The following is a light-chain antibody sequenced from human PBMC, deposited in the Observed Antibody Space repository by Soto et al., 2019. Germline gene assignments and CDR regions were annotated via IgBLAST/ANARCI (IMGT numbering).Light chain of an antibody. J-gene: IGKJ1*01. V-gene: IGKV3-15*01. CDR2: GAS. CDR1: QSVRNN. CDR3: QQYNNLPPWT. Sequence: EIVMTQSPATLSVSPGERATLSCRASQSVRNNLAWYQQKPGQAPRLLIYGASTRATGIPARFSGSGSGTEFTLTISSLYSEDFAVYYCQQYNNLPPWTFGQGTKVEIK.